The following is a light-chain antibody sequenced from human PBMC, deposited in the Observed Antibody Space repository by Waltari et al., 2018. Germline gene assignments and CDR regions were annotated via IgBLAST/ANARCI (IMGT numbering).Light chain of an antibody. CDR3: SSYISSSTLEL. CDR2: DVS. Sequence: QSALTQTASVSGSPGPSITISCTGTSSDVGGYNYVSWYQQHPGKDPKLMIDDVSNRPSGFSNRLSCSKSGNTASLSISGLQAEDEADYYCSSYISSSTLELFGGGTSLTVL. J-gene: IGLJ2*01. CDR1: SSDVGGYNY. V-gene: IGLV2-14*03.